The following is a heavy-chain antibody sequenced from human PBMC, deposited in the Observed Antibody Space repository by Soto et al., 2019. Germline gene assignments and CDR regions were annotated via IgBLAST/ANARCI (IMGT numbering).Heavy chain of an antibody. V-gene: IGHV3-73*02. CDR3: TRTYYYDSSGYSFDY. J-gene: IGHJ4*02. CDR1: GFTFSGSA. D-gene: IGHD3-22*01. Sequence: EVQLVESGGGLVQPGGSLKLSCAASGFTFSGSAMHWVRQASGKGLEWVGRIRSKANSYATAYAASVKGRFTISRDDSKNTAYLQMNSLKTEDTAVYYCTRTYYYDSSGYSFDYWGQGTLVTGSS. CDR2: IRSKANSYAT.